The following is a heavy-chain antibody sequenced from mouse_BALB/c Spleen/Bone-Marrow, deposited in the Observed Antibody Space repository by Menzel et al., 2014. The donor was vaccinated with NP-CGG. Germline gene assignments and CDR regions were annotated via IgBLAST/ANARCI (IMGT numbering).Heavy chain of an antibody. Sequence: VKLMESGAELVKPGASVKLSCKASGYTFTSYWMHWVKQRPGQGLEWIGEIDPSDSYTNYNQKFKGKATLTVDKSSSTAYMQLSSPTSEDSAVYYCATARATSYAMDYWGQGTSVTVSS. D-gene: IGHD3-1*01. CDR3: ATARATSYAMDY. J-gene: IGHJ4*01. CDR1: GYTFTSYW. CDR2: IDPSDSYT. V-gene: IGHV1-69*02.